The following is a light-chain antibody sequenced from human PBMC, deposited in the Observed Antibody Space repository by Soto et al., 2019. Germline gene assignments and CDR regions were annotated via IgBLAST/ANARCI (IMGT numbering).Light chain of an antibody. CDR2: DVS. J-gene: IGLJ1*01. Sequence: QSALTQPASVSGSPGQSITISCTGTSSDVGAYNFVSWYQQHPGKAPKLMIYDVSDRPSGVSNRFSGSKSGNKASLTISGLQSEDEADYYCSSYTTSSSYFFGTGTQLTVL. V-gene: IGLV2-14*01. CDR1: SSDVGAYNF. CDR3: SSYTTSSSYF.